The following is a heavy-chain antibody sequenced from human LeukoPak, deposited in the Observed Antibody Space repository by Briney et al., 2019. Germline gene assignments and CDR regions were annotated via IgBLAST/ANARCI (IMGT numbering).Heavy chain of an antibody. V-gene: IGHV1-58*02. CDR1: GFTFNSSA. J-gene: IGHJ4*02. CDR3: AADQEGY. Sequence: TSVKVPCKASGFTFNSSAMQWVRQARGQRLEWIGWIVVGSGNTNYAQKFQERVTITRDMSTSKAYMELSSLRSEDTAVYYCAADQEGYWGQGTLVTVSS. CDR2: IVVGSGNT.